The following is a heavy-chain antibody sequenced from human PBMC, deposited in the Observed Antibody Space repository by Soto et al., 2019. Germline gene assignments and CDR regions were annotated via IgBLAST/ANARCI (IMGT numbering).Heavy chain of an antibody. Sequence: GGSLRLSCAASGFTFSSYAMSWVRQAPGKGLEWVSAISGSSGNIYYADSVKGRFTISRDNAKNTLYLQMNSLRAEDTAVYYWARDILTGYYNSDYYYYGMDVWGQGTTVTVSS. CDR2: ISGSSGNI. J-gene: IGHJ6*02. D-gene: IGHD3-9*01. CDR1: GFTFSSYA. CDR3: ARDILTGYYNSDYYYYGMDV. V-gene: IGHV3-23*01.